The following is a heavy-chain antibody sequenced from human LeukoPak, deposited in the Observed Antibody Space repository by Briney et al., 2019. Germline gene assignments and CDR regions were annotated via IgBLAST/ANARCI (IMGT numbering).Heavy chain of an antibody. Sequence: PGGSLRLSCAASGFTFSSYAMSWVRQAPGKGLEWVSYISSSGGTIYYADSLKGRFTISRDNAKNSLYLHMNSPRAEDTAVYYCARVGTSSNYYYYMDVWGKGTTVTVSS. D-gene: IGHD1-1*01. CDR3: ARVGTSSNYYYYMDV. J-gene: IGHJ6*03. CDR1: GFTFSSYA. CDR2: ISSSGGTI. V-gene: IGHV3-48*04.